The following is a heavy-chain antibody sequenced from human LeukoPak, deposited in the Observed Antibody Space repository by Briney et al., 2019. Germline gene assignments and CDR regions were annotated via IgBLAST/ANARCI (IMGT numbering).Heavy chain of an antibody. Sequence: SVTLSLTCAVSGYSISSGYYWGWIRQPPGKGMEWIGSIYHSGSTYYHPSLKSRLTISVDTSKNQFSLKLSSVTAADTAVYYCASTSGYGDYDYWGQGTLVTVSS. CDR1: GYSISSGYY. CDR2: IYHSGST. D-gene: IGHD4-17*01. CDR3: ASTSGYGDYDY. J-gene: IGHJ4*02. V-gene: IGHV4-38-2*01.